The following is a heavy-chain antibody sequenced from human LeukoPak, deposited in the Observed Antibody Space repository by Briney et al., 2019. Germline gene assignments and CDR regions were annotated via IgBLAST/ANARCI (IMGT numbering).Heavy chain of an antibody. CDR1: GFTFSSYA. J-gene: IGHJ3*02. CDR3: AAQWELLRAFDI. V-gene: IGHV3-23*01. Sequence: GGSLRHSCAASGFTFSSYAMSWVRQAPGKGLEWVSGISGKGDNTFYADSVKGRFTISRDNSKNTLFLQMHSLRAEDTAVYYCAAQWELLRAFDIWGQGTMVTVSS. D-gene: IGHD1-26*01. CDR2: ISGKGDNT.